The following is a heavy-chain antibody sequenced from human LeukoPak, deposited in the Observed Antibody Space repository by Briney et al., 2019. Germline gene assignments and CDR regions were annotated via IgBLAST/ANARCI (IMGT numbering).Heavy chain of an antibody. CDR1: GFSLTTTGVG. D-gene: IGHD3-10*01. Sequence: ESGPTLVKPTQTLTLTCDFSGFSLTTTGVGVGWIPQPPGKALEWLGSMYWDGDKRYRPSLKTRLTITKDTSKDQVVLTMTDMDPVDTATYYCARSIGDLDYWGQGILVTVSS. J-gene: IGHJ4*02. CDR2: MYWDGDK. V-gene: IGHV2-5*02. CDR3: ARSIGDLDY.